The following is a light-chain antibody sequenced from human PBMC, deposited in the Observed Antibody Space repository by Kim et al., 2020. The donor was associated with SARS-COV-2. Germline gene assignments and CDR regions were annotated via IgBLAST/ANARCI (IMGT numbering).Light chain of an antibody. V-gene: IGKV1-9*01. Sequence: APVGDGVTITCRARQGVSANLAWYQQKPGKAPRLLIYGASTLESGVPSRFSGRGSGTEFTLTINSLQPEDFATYYCQQINSFPLTFGGGTKVDIK. CDR1: QGVSAN. CDR3: QQINSFPLT. J-gene: IGKJ4*01. CDR2: GAS.